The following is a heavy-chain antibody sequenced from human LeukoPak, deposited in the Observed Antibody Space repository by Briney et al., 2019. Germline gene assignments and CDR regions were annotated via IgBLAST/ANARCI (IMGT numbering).Heavy chain of an antibody. CDR2: IKSKTDGGTT. V-gene: IGHV3-15*01. Sequence: GGSLRLSCAASGFTFSSYSMNWVRQAPGKGLEWVGRIKSKTDGGTTDYAAPVKGRFTISRDDSKNTLYLQMNSLKTEDTAVYYCTTDAYITIFGVVINYYFDYWGQGTLVTVSS. CDR3: TTDAYITIFGVVINYYFDY. J-gene: IGHJ4*02. D-gene: IGHD3-3*01. CDR1: GFTFSSYS.